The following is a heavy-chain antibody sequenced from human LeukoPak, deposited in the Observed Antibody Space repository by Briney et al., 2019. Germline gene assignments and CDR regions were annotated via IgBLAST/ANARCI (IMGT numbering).Heavy chain of an antibody. CDR1: GFTFSSYS. CDR2: ISSSSSYI. V-gene: IGHV3-21*01. CDR3: ARDYYDSSGYYYYGMDV. D-gene: IGHD3-22*01. J-gene: IGHJ6*02. Sequence: GGSLRLSCAASGFTFSSYSMNWVRQAPGKGLEWVSSISSSSSYIYYADSVKGRFTISRDNAKNSLYLQMNSLRAEDTAVYYCARDYYDSSGYYYYGMDVWGQGTTVTVSS.